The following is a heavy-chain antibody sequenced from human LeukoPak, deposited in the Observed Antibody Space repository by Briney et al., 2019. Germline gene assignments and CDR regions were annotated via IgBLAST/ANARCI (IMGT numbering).Heavy chain of an antibody. V-gene: IGHV4-39*01. CDR1: GGSISSSSYY. CDR2: IYYSGST. CDR3: ASRYYYDSSGYTR. D-gene: IGHD3-22*01. J-gene: IGHJ4*02. Sequence: TPSETLSLTCTVSGGSISSSSYYWGWIRQPPGKGLEWIGSIYYSGSTYYNPFLKSRVTISVDTSKNQFSLKLSSVTAADTAVYYCASRYYYDSSGYTRWGQGTLVTVSS.